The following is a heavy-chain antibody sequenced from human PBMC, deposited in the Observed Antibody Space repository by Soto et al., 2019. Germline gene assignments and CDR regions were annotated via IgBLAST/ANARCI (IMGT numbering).Heavy chain of an antibody. Sequence: QVQLVQSGAEVKKPGASVKVSCRTSGYTFSGFYIHWVRQAPGQGLESMGWIYPDSGGTDYAQKFQGRVTMTRDTSISTAYMELSRLRSDDTAVYYCAKSGGEAELLILDFWGQGTRVTVSS. CDR2: IYPDSGGT. D-gene: IGHD1-26*01. V-gene: IGHV1-2*02. CDR1: GYTFSGFY. CDR3: AKSGGEAELLILDF. J-gene: IGHJ4*02.